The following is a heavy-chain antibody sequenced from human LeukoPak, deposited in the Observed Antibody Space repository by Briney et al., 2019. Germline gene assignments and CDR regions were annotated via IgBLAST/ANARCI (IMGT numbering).Heavy chain of an antibody. Sequence: GGSLRLSCAASGLTVSSTYMSWVRQAPGKGLEWVSYISSGSSTTYYADSVKGRFTISRDNAENSLYLQMNSLRAEDTAVYYCARGRLGGRSGNEYWGQGTLVTVSS. D-gene: IGHD2-15*01. CDR3: ARGRLGGRSGNEY. CDR1: GLTVSSTY. J-gene: IGHJ4*02. V-gene: IGHV3-48*04. CDR2: ISSGSSTT.